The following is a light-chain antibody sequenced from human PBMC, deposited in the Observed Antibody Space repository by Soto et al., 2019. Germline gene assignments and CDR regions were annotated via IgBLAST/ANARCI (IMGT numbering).Light chain of an antibody. CDR1: SSDVGAYHY. CDR2: QVT. V-gene: IGLV2-14*01. J-gene: IGLJ1*01. CDR3: TSYSSTDTFYV. Sequence: QSVLTQPASVSGSPGQSTTISCTGTSSDVGAYHYVSWYQHHPGKAPKLMIYQVTNRPSGVSDRFSGSKSGNTASLTISGLRADDEADYYCTSYSSTDTFYVFGTGTQLTVL.